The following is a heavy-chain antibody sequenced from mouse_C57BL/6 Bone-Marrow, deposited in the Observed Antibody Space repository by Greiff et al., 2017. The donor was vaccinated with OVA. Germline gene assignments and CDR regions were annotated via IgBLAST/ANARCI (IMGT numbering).Heavy chain of an antibody. V-gene: IGHV5-9-1*02. CDR3: TRDEAYYSIFDY. Sequence: EVHLVESGEGLVKPGGSLKLSCAASGFTFSSYAMSWVRQTPEKRLEWVAYISSGGDYIYYADTVKGRFTISRDNARNTLYLQMSSLKSEDTAMYYCTRDEAYYSIFDYWGQGTTLTVSS. D-gene: IGHD2-5*01. J-gene: IGHJ2*01. CDR1: GFTFSSYA. CDR2: ISSGGDYI.